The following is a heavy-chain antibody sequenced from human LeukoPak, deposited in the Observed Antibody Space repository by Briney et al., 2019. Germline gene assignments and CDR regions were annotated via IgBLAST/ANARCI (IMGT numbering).Heavy chain of an antibody. Sequence: PGRSLRLSCAASGFTFRTSVMHWVRQAPGKGLEWVALTRNDGRDKYYRDSVKGRFTISRDISQNTLYLEMHNLKPEDTGIYYCAKSYNGLDFWGQGTMVTVSS. CDR1: GFTFRTSV. CDR3: AKSYNGLDF. CDR2: TRNDGRDK. V-gene: IGHV3-30*02. J-gene: IGHJ4*02. D-gene: IGHD2-8*01.